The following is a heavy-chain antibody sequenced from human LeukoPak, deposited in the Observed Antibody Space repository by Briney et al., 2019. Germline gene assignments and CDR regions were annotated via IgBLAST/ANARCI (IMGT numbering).Heavy chain of an antibody. V-gene: IGHV3-48*04. CDR1: GFTFNTYS. Sequence: GGSLRLSCAASGFTFNTYSLIWVRQAPGKGLEWVSYITSSSSTIYYADSVKGRFTISRDNAQNSLYLQMNSLRAEDTAVYYCARGSSGWFDSWGQGTVVTVSS. D-gene: IGHD6-19*01. J-gene: IGHJ5*01. CDR3: ARGSSGWFDS. CDR2: ITSSSSTI.